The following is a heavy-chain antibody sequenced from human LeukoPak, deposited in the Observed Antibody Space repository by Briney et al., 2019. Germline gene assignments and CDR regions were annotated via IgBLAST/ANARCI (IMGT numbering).Heavy chain of an antibody. CDR3: AQDLPTAITARPHY. D-gene: IGHD6-6*01. J-gene: IGHJ4*02. CDR2: ISSSGGSP. V-gene: IGHV3-23*01. Sequence: GSLRLSCAASGFTFSSYAMSWVRQAPGKGLEWVSGISSSGGSPYYADSVKGRFTISRDNSKNTLYLRMNSLRAEDTAVYYCAQDLPTAITARPHYWGQGTLVTVSS. CDR1: GFTFSSYA.